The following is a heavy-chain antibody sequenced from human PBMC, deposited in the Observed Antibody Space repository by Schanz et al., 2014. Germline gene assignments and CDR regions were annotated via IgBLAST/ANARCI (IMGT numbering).Heavy chain of an antibody. CDR2: IYHSGNT. Sequence: QVQLQESGPGLVKPSETLSLTCSVSDGSISTYYWSWIRQPPGKGLEWIAYIYHSGNTRYNPSLKNRVTISVDTSKNQFSLKLTSVTAADTAVYYCARALEGYQLTFVYWGQGSLVTVSS. V-gene: IGHV4-59*01. J-gene: IGHJ4*02. D-gene: IGHD2-2*01. CDR3: ARALEGYQLTFVY. CDR1: DGSISTYY.